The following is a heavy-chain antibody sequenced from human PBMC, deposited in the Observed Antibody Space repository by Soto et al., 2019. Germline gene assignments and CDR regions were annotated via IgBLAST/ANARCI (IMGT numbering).Heavy chain of an antibody. CDR3: ARDRIVVVPAAIQVYYYYGMDV. Sequence: GGSLRLSCAASGFTFSSYAMHWVRQAPGKGLEWVAVISYDGSNKYYADSVKGRFTISRDNSKNTLYLQMNSLRAEDTAVYYCARDRIVVVPAAIQVYYYYGMDVWGQGTTVTVS. J-gene: IGHJ6*02. D-gene: IGHD2-2*02. CDR1: GFTFSSYA. CDR2: ISYDGSNK. V-gene: IGHV3-30-3*01.